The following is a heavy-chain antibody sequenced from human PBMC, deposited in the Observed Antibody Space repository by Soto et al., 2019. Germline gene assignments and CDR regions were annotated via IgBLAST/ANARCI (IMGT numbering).Heavy chain of an antibody. CDR2: ISYDGSKK. CDR1: GFSFSSYG. D-gene: IGHD3-22*01. CDR3: AKRPSGYNWFDA. V-gene: IGHV3-30*18. Sequence: PGGSLRLSGVGTGFSFSSYGMHWARQAPGKGLEWVATISYDGSKKYYADSVKGRFTVSRDNSKNTLYLQMNSLRAEDTAVYYCAKRPSGYNWFDAWGQGTLVTVSS. J-gene: IGHJ5*02.